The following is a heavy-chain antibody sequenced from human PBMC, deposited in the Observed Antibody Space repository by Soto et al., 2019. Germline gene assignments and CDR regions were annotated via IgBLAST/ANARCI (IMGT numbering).Heavy chain of an antibody. Sequence: GGSLRLSCAASGFTFSSYAMSWVRQAPGKGLEWVSAISGSGGSTYYADSVKGRFTISRDNSKNTLYLQMNSLRAEETAVYYCAGAEAGWVSPRHYYYMDVWGKGTTVTVSS. CDR3: AGAEAGWVSPRHYYYMDV. D-gene: IGHD1-26*01. V-gene: IGHV3-23*01. CDR1: GFTFSSYA. J-gene: IGHJ6*03. CDR2: ISGSGGST.